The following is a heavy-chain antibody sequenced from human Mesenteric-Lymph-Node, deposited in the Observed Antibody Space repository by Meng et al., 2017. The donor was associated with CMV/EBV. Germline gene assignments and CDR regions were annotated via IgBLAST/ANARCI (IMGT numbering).Heavy chain of an antibody. CDR2: INPNNGVT. Sequence: ASGYTFTGYYMSWVRQAPGQGLEWMGWINPNNGVTKYAQKFQDRVTMARDTSSSTAYMELIRLRSDDTAVYYCARGFPGYSSAWYPYWGQGTLVTVSS. D-gene: IGHD6-19*01. CDR1: GYTFTGYY. J-gene: IGHJ4*02. V-gene: IGHV1-2*02. CDR3: ARGFPGYSSAWYPY.